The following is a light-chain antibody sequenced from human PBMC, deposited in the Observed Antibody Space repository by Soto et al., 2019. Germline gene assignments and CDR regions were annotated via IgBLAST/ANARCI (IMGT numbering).Light chain of an antibody. CDR2: AAS. V-gene: IGKV3-20*01. CDR1: QSVSSSY. CDR3: QQYGYSRT. J-gene: IGKJ1*01. Sequence: EIVLTQSPGTLSLSPGERATLSCRASQSVSSSYLAWYQQKPGQAPRLLIYAASSRATGVPDRFSGSGSGTDFTLTIRGLEPEDFAVYYCQQYGYSRTFGQGTKVDI.